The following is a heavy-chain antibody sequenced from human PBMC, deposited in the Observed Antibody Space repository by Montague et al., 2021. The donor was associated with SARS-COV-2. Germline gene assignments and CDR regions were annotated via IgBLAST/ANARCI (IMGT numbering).Heavy chain of an antibody. CDR2: TYYRSRWFN. V-gene: IGHV6-1*01. J-gene: IGHJ6*03. CDR1: GDSVSSSSAA. Sequence: CAISGDSVSSSSAAWNWIRQSPSRGLEWLGRTYYRSRWFNDYAVSIRSRITINPDTSKNQFSLQLNSVTSEDTAVYYCARATEWRGYYYYYYMDVWGKGTTVTVSS. CDR3: ARATEWRGYYYYYYMDV. D-gene: IGHD1-14*01.